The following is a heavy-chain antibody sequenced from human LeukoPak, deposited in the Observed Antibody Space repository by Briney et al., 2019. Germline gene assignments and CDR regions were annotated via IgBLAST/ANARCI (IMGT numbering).Heavy chain of an antibody. Sequence: GGSLRLSCAASGFTFSTYAMMWLRQAPGKGLEWVSAIRGGGGTTFYADSVKGRFTISRDNSRNTLYLQMSSLRAEDTAIYYCARDPNGDYIGAFEIWGQGTLVTVSS. J-gene: IGHJ3*02. D-gene: IGHD4-17*01. V-gene: IGHV3-23*01. CDR2: IRGGGGTT. CDR1: GFTFSTYA. CDR3: ARDPNGDYIGAFEI.